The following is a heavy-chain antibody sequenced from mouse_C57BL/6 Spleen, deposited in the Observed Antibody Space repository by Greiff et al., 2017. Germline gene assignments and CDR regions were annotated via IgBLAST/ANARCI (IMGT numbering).Heavy chain of an antibody. J-gene: IGHJ2*01. D-gene: IGHD1-1*01. CDR1: GYTFTDYE. CDR3: TITTVVALDD. V-gene: IGHV1-15*01. Sequence: VQLQQSGAELVRPGASVTLSCKASGYTFTDYEMHWVKQTPVHGLEWIGAIDPETGGTAYNQKFKGKAILTADKSSSTAYMELRSLTSEDSAVYYCTITTVVALDDWGQGTTLTVSS. CDR2: IDPETGGT.